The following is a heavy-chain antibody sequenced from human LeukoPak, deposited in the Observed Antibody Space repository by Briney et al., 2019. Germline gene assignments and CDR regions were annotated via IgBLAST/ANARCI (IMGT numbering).Heavy chain of an antibody. CDR3: AKDDSTGYYYYMDV. D-gene: IGHD4-11*01. V-gene: IGHV3-30*02. CDR2: IRYDGSNK. CDR1: GFTFSSYG. Sequence: GESLKISCAASGFTFSSYGMHWVRQAPGKGLEWVAFIRYDGSNKYYADSVKGRFTISRDNSKNTLYLQMNSLRAEDTAVYYCAKDDSTGYYYYMDVWGKGTTVTVSS. J-gene: IGHJ6*03.